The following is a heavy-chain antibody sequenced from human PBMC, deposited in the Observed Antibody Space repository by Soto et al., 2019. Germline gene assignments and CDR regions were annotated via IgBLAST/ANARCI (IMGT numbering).Heavy chain of an antibody. CDR1: GGSISSYY. CDR3: ARDGRIAVAGAYYYGMDV. CDR2: IYYSGST. J-gene: IGHJ6*02. D-gene: IGHD6-19*01. Sequence: SETLSLTCTVSGGSISSYYWSWIRQPPGKGLEWIGYIYYSGSTNYNPSIKSRVTISVDTSKNQFSLKLSSVTAADTAVYYCARDGRIAVAGAYYYGMDVWGQGTTVTVSS. V-gene: IGHV4-59*01.